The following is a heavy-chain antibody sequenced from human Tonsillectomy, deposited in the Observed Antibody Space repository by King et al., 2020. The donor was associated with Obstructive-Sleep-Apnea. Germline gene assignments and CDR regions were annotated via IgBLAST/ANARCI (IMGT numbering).Heavy chain of an antibody. CDR2: INHSGST. V-gene: IGHV4-34*01. CDR1: GGPFTGYY. J-gene: IGHJ1*01. Sequence: VQLQQWGAGLLKPSETLYLTCAVYGGPFTGYYWSWIRQPPEKGLEWVGEINHSGSTNYNPSLKSRLTVSVDMSKKQFALTLKSVTATGTAVYYGARTPYTSGGNRGYFQPWGQGTLVTVSS. D-gene: IGHD6-19*01. CDR3: ARTPYTSGGNRGYFQP.